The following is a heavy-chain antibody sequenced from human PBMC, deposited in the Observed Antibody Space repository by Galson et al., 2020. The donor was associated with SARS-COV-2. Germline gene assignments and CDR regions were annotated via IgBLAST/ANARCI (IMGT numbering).Heavy chain of an antibody. CDR3: AKAQWSSSQYYVDY. D-gene: IGHD3-10*01. CDR2: MYYSGTT. CDR1: GGSINTIDYY. V-gene: IGHV4-39*07. J-gene: IGHJ4*02. Sequence: SETLSLTCTVSGGSINTIDYYWGWIRQPPGKGLEWIGSMYYSGTTYYNPSLKSRVAISLDMSKNQFSLKVTSMTAADTAMYYCAKAQWSSSQYYVDYWGRGTLVTVSS.